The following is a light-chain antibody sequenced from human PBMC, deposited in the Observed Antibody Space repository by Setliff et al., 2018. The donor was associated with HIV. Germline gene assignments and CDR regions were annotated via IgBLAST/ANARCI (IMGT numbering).Light chain of an antibody. CDR1: QSVNSRF. Sequence: EIALTQSPGTLSLSPGERATLSCRTSQSVNSRFLAWYQQKPGQAPRLVIHDASSRATGIPDRFSGGGSGTDFTLIISGLEPEDAAVYYCQQSHTSPITFGGGTKVDIK. V-gene: IGKV3-20*01. J-gene: IGKJ4*01. CDR2: DAS. CDR3: QQSHTSPIT.